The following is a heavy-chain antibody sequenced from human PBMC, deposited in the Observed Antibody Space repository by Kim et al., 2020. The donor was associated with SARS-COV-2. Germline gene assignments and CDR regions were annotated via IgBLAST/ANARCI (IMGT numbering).Heavy chain of an antibody. CDR2: ISRSSSYI. Sequence: GGSLRLSCAASGFTFSTYTMNWVRQAPGKGLEWVSSISRSSSYIYYADSVKGRFTISRDNAKNSLYLQMNSLRAEDTAVYYCATWILNDYGGPIDYWRQGTRVPVSS. CDR1: GFTFSTYT. J-gene: IGHJ4*02. V-gene: IGHV3-21*01. CDR3: ATWILNDYGGPIDY. D-gene: IGHD4-17*01.